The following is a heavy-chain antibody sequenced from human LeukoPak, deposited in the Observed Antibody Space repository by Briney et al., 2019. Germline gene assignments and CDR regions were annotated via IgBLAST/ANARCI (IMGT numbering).Heavy chain of an antibody. CDR1: GFTFSSYA. D-gene: IGHD3-22*01. J-gene: IGHJ4*02. CDR2: ISYDGSNK. CDR3: ARDPYYYDSSGPTVLAFDY. Sequence: SCKASGFTFSSYAMHWVRQAPGKGLEWVAVISYDGSNKYYADSVKGRFTISRDNSKNTLYLQMNSLRAEDTAVYYCARDPYYYDSSGPTVLAFDYWGQGTLVTVSS. V-gene: IGHV3-30-3*01.